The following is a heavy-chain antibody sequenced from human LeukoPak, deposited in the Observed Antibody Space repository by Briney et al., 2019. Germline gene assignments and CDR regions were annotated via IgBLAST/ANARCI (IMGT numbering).Heavy chain of an antibody. J-gene: IGHJ4*02. CDR3: ASRRFGELLSGYFDY. V-gene: IGHV1-69*13. CDR2: IIPIFGTA. Sequence: SVKVSCKASGYTFTSYYMHWVRQAPGQGLEWMGGIIPIFGTANYAQKFQGRVTITADESTSTAYMELSSLRSEDTAVYYCASRRFGELLSGYFDYWGQGTLVTVSS. D-gene: IGHD3-10*01. CDR1: GYTFTSYY.